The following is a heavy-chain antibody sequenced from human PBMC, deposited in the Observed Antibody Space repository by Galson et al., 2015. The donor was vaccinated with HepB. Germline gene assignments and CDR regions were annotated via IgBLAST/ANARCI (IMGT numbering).Heavy chain of an antibody. CDR3: ATWRLERQEGKHYYYGMDV. V-gene: IGHV1-24*01. J-gene: IGHJ6*02. CDR1: GYTLTELS. D-gene: IGHD1-1*01. CDR2: FKPEDGET. Sequence: SVKVSCKVSGYTLTELSMHWVRQAPGKGLEWMGGFKPEDGETIYAQKFQGRVTMAEDTSTDTAYMELSSLRSEDTAVYYCATWRLERQEGKHYYYGMDVWGQGTTVTVSS.